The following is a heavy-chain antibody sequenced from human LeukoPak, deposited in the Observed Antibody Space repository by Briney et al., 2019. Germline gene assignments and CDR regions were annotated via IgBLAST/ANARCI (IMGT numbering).Heavy chain of an antibody. D-gene: IGHD4-17*01. CDR2: ISAYNGNT. CDR3: ARDTQDYGDYERAFDI. CDR1: GYTFTSYG. J-gene: IGHJ3*02. V-gene: IGHV1-18*01. Sequence: ASVTVSCKASGYTFTSYGISWVRQAPGRGLEWMGWISAYNGNTNYAQKLQGRVTVTTDTSTSTAYMELRSLRSDDTAVYYCARDTQDYGDYERAFDIWGQGTMVTVSS.